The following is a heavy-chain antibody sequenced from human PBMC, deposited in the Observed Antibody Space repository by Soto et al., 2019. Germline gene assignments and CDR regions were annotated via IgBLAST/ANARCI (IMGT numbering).Heavy chain of an antibody. D-gene: IGHD2-15*01. CDR2: IYWDDDE. CDR1: GFLLNTSGVG. J-gene: IGHJ4*02. V-gene: IGHV2-5*02. CDR3: AHRCVGNSFHY. Sequence: QITLKESGPTLVKPTQTLTLTCTFSGFLLNTSGVGVGWIRQPPGKALEWLAIIYWDDDERYSPSLKSRLTITKDTSKNQVVLTMTSLDPVDTATYYCAHRCVGNSFHYWGQGILVIVSS.